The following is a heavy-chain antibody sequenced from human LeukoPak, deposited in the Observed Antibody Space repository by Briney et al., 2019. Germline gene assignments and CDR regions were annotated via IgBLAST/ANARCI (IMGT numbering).Heavy chain of an antibody. J-gene: IGHJ3*02. Sequence: PGGSLRLSCAASGFTFSSYSMNWVRQAPGKGLEWVSSISSSSSYIYYADSVKGRFTISRDNAKNSLYLQMNSLRAEDTAVYYCARGGTVSSVAFDIWGQGTMVTVSS. CDR1: GFTFSSYS. CDR3: ARGGTVSSVAFDI. D-gene: IGHD4-17*01. V-gene: IGHV3-21*01. CDR2: ISSSSSYI.